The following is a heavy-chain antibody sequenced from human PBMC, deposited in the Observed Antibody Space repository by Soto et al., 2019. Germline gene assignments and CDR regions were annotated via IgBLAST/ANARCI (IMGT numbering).Heavy chain of an antibody. V-gene: IGHV3-23*01. CDR3: AKVLGYDSSGYYYVPSPLFDY. D-gene: IGHD3-22*01. Sequence: LRLSCAASGFTLSSYAMSWVRQAPGKGLEWVSAISGSGGSTYYADSVKGRFTISRDNSKNTLYLQMNSLRAEDTAVYYCAKVLGYDSSGYYYVPSPLFDYWGQGTLVTVSS. CDR1: GFTLSSYA. CDR2: ISGSGGST. J-gene: IGHJ4*02.